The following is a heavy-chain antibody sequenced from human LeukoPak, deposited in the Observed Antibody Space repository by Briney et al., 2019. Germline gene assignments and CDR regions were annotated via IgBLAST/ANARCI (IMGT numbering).Heavy chain of an antibody. CDR2: IKEDGSEK. D-gene: IGHD6-13*01. Sequence: GGSLRLSCAASGLTFSNYWMSWVRQAPGKGLEWVANIKEDGSEKYYVDSVKGRFTISRDNARNSLYLQMNSLRAEDTAVYYCASGRQLGYWGQGTLVTVSS. CDR3: ASGRQLGY. V-gene: IGHV3-7*01. CDR1: GLTFSNYW. J-gene: IGHJ4*02.